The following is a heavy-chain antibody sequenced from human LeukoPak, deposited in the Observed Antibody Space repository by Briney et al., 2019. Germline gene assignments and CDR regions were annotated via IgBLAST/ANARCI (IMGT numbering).Heavy chain of an antibody. J-gene: IGHJ4*02. V-gene: IGHV4-4*09. D-gene: IGHD6-6*01. CDR1: GDSTSSYY. CDR2: IYTSGGT. Sequence: KPSETLSLTCTVSGDSTSSYYWSWIRQPPGKGLEWIWYIYTSGGTNYIPSLKARVTISIDTSNTQSSLNLSSVTAADSAVYYCARLTRLSTSPDRYYLDYWGQGTLVTVSS. CDR3: ARLTRLSTSPDRYYLDY.